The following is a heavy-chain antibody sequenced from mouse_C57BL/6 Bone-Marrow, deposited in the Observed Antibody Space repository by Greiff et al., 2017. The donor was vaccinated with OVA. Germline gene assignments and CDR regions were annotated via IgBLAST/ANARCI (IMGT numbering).Heavy chain of an antibody. D-gene: IGHD1-3*01. CDR2: IDPSDSYT. Sequence: QVQLQQPGAELVMPGASVKLSCKASGYTFTSYWMHWVKQRPGQGLEWIGEIDPSDSYTNYNQKFKGKSTLTVDKSSSTAYMQLSSLKSEDSAVYYCARKWVFDYWGQGTTLTVSS. CDR3: ARKWVFDY. CDR1: GYTFTSYW. J-gene: IGHJ2*01. V-gene: IGHV1-69*01.